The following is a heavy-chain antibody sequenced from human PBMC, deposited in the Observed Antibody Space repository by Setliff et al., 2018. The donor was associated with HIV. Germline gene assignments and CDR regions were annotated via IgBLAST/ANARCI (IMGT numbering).Heavy chain of an antibody. Sequence: ASVKVSCKASGYTFTDRFITWFQQAPGKGLEWMGRRYPRGDGTIYAERFRGILTFSADTSTHTGYMQLDNLKSDDTAMYFCAAGPFSGGQYFWGHGTLVTVSS. CDR1: GYTFTDRF. D-gene: IGHD1-26*01. CDR3: AAGPFSGGQYF. J-gene: IGHJ4*01. CDR2: RYPRGDGT. V-gene: IGHV1-69-2*01.